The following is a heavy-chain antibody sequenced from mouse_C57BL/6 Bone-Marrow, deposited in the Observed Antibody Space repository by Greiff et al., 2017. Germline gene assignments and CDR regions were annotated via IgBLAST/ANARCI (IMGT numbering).Heavy chain of an antibody. Sequence: VQLKESGGGLVKPGGSLKLSCAASGFTFSDYGMHWVRQAPEKGLEWVAYISSGSSTIYYADTVKGRFTISRDNAKNTLFLQMTRLRSEDTAMYYGARGRPAWFAYWGQGTLVTVSA. CDR2: ISSGSSTI. V-gene: IGHV5-17*01. CDR3: ARGRPAWFAY. CDR1: GFTFSDYG. J-gene: IGHJ3*01.